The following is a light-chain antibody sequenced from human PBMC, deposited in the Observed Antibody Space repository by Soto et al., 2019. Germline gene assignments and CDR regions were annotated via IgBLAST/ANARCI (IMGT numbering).Light chain of an antibody. CDR3: SSYTSTNTSVV. CDR2: DVS. V-gene: IGLV2-14*03. Sequence: QSALTQPASVSVSPGQSITISCTGTSSDVGGCNCVSWYQQHPGKAPKLMIYDVSNRPSGVSDRFSGTKSGNMASLTISGRQAEDEADFYCSSYTSTNTSVVFGGGTKLTVL. CDR1: SSDVGGCNC. J-gene: IGLJ2*01.